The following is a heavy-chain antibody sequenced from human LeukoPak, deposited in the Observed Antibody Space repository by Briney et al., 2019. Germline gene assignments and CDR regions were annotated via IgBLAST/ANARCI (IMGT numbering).Heavy chain of an antibody. D-gene: IGHD5-18*01. J-gene: IGHJ5*02. Sequence: PSETLSLTCAVSGGSISSGGYSWSWIRQPPGKGLEWIGYIYHSGSTYYNPSLKSRVTISVDRSKNQFSLKLSSVTAADTAVYYCARARGGYSYGYGWFDPWGQGTLVTVSS. V-gene: IGHV4-30-2*01. CDR2: IYHSGST. CDR1: GGSISSGGYS. CDR3: ARARGGYSYGYGWFDP.